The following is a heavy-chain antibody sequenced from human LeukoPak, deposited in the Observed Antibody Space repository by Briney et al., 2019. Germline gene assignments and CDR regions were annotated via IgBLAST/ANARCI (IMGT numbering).Heavy chain of an antibody. CDR2: INWSSGTI. D-gene: IGHD1-1*01. V-gene: IGHV3-9*01. CDR1: GFTFDDYA. J-gene: IGHJ4*02. Sequence: PGGSLRLSCAASGFTFDDYAMHWVRHAPGKGLEWVAGINWSSGTIVYADSVEGRFTISRDNAKNSLYLQMNSLRTKDTAVYYCAKDLRAPGFTGTLDFWGQGTLVTVSS. CDR3: AKDLRAPGFTGTLDF.